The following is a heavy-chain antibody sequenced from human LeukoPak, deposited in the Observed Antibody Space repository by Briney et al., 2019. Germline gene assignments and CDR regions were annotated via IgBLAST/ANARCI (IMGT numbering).Heavy chain of an antibody. CDR3: ARGLGYSYGYGIDN. D-gene: IGHD5-18*01. Sequence: GGSLRLSCAASGFTFSSYAMHWVRQAPGKGLEWGAVIWFDGSNEYYADSVKGRLTISRDNSMNTMYLQMNSLRDEDTALFYCARGLGYSYGYGIDNWGEGALVSVSS. CDR2: IWFDGSNE. V-gene: IGHV3-33*01. J-gene: IGHJ4*02. CDR1: GFTFSSYA.